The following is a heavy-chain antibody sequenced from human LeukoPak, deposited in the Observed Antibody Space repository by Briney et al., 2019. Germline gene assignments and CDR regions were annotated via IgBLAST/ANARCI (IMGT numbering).Heavy chain of an antibody. V-gene: IGHV4-59*02. Sequence: SETLSLTCSVSRGSVSPYYGTSIRHPPGKGLEWIGYIYSSGTTYYNPSLKSPVTMSVDTSKNQVSLKPTPVTAADPAVYYFATQGSVPRSWPFDSWSQGSLVTVSS. CDR2: IYSSGTT. CDR1: RGSVSPYY. CDR3: ATQGSVPRSWPFDS. D-gene: IGHD5/OR15-5a*01. J-gene: IGHJ4*02.